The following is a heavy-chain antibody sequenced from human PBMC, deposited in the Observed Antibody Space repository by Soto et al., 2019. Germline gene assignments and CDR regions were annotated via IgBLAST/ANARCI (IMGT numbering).Heavy chain of an antibody. V-gene: IGHV3-23*01. D-gene: IGHD3-10*02. CDR3: AKGKSSNYVSHAFDV. J-gene: IGHJ3*01. CDR1: GFNFNTYA. Sequence: EVQMLESGGGLVQPGGSLRLSCAASGFNFNTYAMSWVGQAPGKGLEWVSGISGGGGSIHYVDSVKGRFTISRDNSKKTLYLQMDSLRGEDTAVYYCAKGKSSNYVSHAFDVWGQGTMVTVSS. CDR2: ISGGGGSI.